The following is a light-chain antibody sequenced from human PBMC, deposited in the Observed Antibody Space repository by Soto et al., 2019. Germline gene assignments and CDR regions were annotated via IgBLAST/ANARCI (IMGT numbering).Light chain of an antibody. Sequence: EIVMTQSPATLSVSPGERATLSCRASQSVSSNLAWYQQKPGQAPRLLIYGASTRATGIPARFSGSGSGTEFTLTISSLQYEDFAVYYCQQYKNSPPYTFGQGTKLEIK. CDR3: QQYKNSPPYT. CDR1: QSVSSN. J-gene: IGKJ2*01. V-gene: IGKV3-15*01. CDR2: GAS.